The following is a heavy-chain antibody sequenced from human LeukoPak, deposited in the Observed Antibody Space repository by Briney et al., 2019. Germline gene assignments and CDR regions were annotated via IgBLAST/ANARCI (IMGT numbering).Heavy chain of an antibody. CDR1: GYTFTNYD. Sequence: ASVKVSCKASGYTFTNYDINWVRQATGQGLEWMGGMNHNSGTTGYAQQFQGRITMTRNTSINTAYMELSSLRSEDTAVYHCARSGSYYTARFDYWGQGTLVTVSS. CDR3: ARSGSYYTARFDY. D-gene: IGHD3-10*01. CDR2: MNHNSGTT. V-gene: IGHV1-8*01. J-gene: IGHJ4*02.